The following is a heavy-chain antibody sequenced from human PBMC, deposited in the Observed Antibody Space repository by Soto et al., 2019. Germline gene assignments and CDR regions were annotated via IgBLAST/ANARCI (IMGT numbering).Heavy chain of an antibody. CDR3: ARASAMIVVVEYFQH. CDR2: LSSGGGRK. V-gene: IGHV3-48*02. D-gene: IGHD3-22*01. Sequence: PGGSLRLSCAASGFTFSSCGMHWVRQRPGKGLEWVAVLSSGGGRKFYADSVKGRFTISRDNAKNSLYLQMNSLRDEDTAVYYCARASAMIVVVEYFQHWGQGTLVTVSS. J-gene: IGHJ1*01. CDR1: GFTFSSCG.